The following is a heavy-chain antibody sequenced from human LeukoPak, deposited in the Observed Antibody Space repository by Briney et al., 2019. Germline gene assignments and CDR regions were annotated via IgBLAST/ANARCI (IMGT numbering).Heavy chain of an antibody. CDR2: IYTSGST. Sequence: SETLSLTCTVSGVSISSGSYYWRWIRQPAGKGLEWIARIYTSGSTNYNPSLKSRVTISVDTSKNQFSLKLSSVTAADTAVYYCAGLSVTTYYFDYWGQGTLVTVSS. J-gene: IGHJ4*02. CDR1: GVSISSGSYY. D-gene: IGHD4-17*01. V-gene: IGHV4-61*02. CDR3: AGLSVTTYYFDY.